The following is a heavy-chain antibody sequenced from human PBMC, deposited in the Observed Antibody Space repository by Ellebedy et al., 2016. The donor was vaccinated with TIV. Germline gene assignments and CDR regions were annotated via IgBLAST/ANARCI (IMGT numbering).Heavy chain of an antibody. V-gene: IGHV3-15*07. CDR2: IKSETDGGTT. CDR1: GLTVSNAW. CDR3: TTKLGWIKRTEF. Sequence: GESLKISCAASGLTVSNAWMNWVRQAPGKGLEWVGHIKSETDGGTTDYAAPVKGRFTISRDGSDNTLYLQMNGLNTEDTGVYYCTTKLGWIKRTEFWGRGTLVTVSS. J-gene: IGHJ4*02. D-gene: IGHD4-23*01.